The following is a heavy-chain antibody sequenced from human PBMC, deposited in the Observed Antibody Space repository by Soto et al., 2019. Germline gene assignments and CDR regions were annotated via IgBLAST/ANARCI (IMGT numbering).Heavy chain of an antibody. J-gene: IGHJ4*02. CDR1: GGSISSQY. D-gene: IGHD1-26*01. CDR3: ARDFGRGNGF. Sequence: LSLTCNVSGGSISSQYWSWIRQPPGKGLEWIGYFYYSGSYGSTNYNPSLKSRVTISLDTSKKMVSLKLTSVTTADTAVYYCARDFGRGNGFWGQGALVTVSS. V-gene: IGHV4-59*11. CDR2: FYYSGSYGST.